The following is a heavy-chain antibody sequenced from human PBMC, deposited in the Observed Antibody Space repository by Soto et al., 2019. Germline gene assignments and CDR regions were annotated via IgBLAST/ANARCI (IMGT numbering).Heavy chain of an antibody. V-gene: IGHV1-69*13. CDR1: RGTFTNYA. Sequence: ASVKVSCKALRGTFTNYAFSWVRQAPGQGLEWMGGIMPFFGSGNYAQKFQGRINITADESTSSVYLELTSLRSEDTAVYYCARDRAGYYSHFVYWGQGTLVTVSS. CDR3: ARDRAGYYSHFVY. D-gene: IGHD3-22*01. CDR2: IMPFFGSG. J-gene: IGHJ4*02.